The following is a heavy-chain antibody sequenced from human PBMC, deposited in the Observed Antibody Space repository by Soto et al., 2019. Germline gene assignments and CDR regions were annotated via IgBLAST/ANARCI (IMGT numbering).Heavy chain of an antibody. CDR1: GFTFSSYA. D-gene: IGHD1-1*01. Sequence: PGGSLRLSCAASGFTFSSYAMSWVRQAPGKGLEWVSAISGSGGSTYYADSVKGRFTISRDNSKNTLYLQMNSLRAEDTAVYYCAPTPAGTTGPHAKKYYFDYWGQGTLVTVSS. V-gene: IGHV3-23*01. J-gene: IGHJ4*02. CDR2: ISGSGGST. CDR3: APTPAGTTGPHAKKYYFDY.